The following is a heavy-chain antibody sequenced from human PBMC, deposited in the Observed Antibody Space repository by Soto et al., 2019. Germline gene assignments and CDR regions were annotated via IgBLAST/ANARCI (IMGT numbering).Heavy chain of an antibody. Sequence: GGSLRLSCAASGFTFSSHGMSWVRQAPGKGLEWVAVIWYDGSNKYYADSVKGRFTISRDNSKNTLYLQMNSLRAEDTAVYYCARDLGLTGYYTRYYGIDVWGQGTTVTVSS. CDR3: ARDLGLTGYYTRYYGIDV. D-gene: IGHD3-9*01. J-gene: IGHJ6*02. CDR1: GFTFSSHG. CDR2: IWYDGSNK. V-gene: IGHV3-33*08.